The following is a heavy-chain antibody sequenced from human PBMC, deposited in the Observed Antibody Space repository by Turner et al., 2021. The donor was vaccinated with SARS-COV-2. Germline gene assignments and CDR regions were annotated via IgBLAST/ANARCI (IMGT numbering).Heavy chain of an antibody. CDR2: MYYSGRT. CDR1: GGSIRSSSYY. Sequence: QLQLQESGPGLVKPSETLSLTCTVPGGSIRSSSYYWGWVRQHPGKGLEWIGGMYYSGRTYYNPSLKSRVTISVDTSKNQFSLKLSSVTAADTAVYYCARGGGDPPRYFQHWGQGTLVTVSS. V-gene: IGHV4-39*01. J-gene: IGHJ1*01. CDR3: ARGGGDPPRYFQH. D-gene: IGHD2-21*02.